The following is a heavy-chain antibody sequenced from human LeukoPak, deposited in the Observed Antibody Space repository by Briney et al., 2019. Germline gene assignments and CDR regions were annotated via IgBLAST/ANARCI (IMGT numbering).Heavy chain of an antibody. D-gene: IGHD3-16*01. J-gene: IGHJ4*02. CDR2: IYYSGST. CDR1: GGSISSSSYY. Sequence: PSETLSLTCTVSGGSISSSSYYWGWIRQPPGKGLEWIGSIYYSGSTYYNPSLKSRVTTSVDTSKNQFSLKLSSVTAADTAVYYCARHADDYVWGSYDYWGQGTLVTVSS. CDR3: ARHADDYVWGSYDY. V-gene: IGHV4-39*01.